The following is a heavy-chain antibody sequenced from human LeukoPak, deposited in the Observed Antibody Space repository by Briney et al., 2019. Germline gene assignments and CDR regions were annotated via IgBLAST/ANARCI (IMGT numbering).Heavy chain of an antibody. V-gene: IGHV3-74*01. D-gene: IGHD6-13*01. CDR3: ASILADPVDF. CDR2: ISSDGSST. J-gene: IGHJ4*02. CDR1: AFTFSSHY. Sequence: GGSLRLSCAASAFTFSSHYLHWVRQAPGTGLVWVSRISSDGSSTDYAGSVKGRFTISRDDAKSTLYLQMNSLRAEDTAMYYCASILADPVDFWGQGTLVTVSS.